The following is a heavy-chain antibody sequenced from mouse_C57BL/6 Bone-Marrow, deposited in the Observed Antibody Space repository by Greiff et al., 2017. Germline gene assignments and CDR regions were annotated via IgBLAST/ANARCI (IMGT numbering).Heavy chain of an antibody. CDR1: GYTFTSYW. Sequence: QVQLKQPGAELVKPGASVKLSCKASGYTFTSYWMQWVKQRPGQGLEWIGEIDPSDSYTNYNQKFKGQATLTVDTSSSTAYMQLSSLTSEDSAVYYCARSLAWFAYWGQGTLVTVSA. CDR2: IDPSDSYT. D-gene: IGHD3-1*01. J-gene: IGHJ3*01. CDR3: ARSLAWFAY. V-gene: IGHV1-50*01.